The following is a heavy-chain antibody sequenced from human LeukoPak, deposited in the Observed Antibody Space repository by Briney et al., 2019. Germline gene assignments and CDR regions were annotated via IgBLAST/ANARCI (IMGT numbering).Heavy chain of an antibody. D-gene: IGHD3-10*01. CDR1: GFTFSIYW. J-gene: IGHJ4*02. V-gene: IGHV3-74*01. Sequence: GGSLRLSCAASGFTFSIYWMHWVRQAPGKGLVWVSRIRSDGRTTDYADSVKGRFTVSRDNAKNTLYLQMNGLRVEDTAVYYCVKGGRYGSGSYYFDSWGQGTLVTVSS. CDR3: VKGGRYGSGSYYFDS. CDR2: IRSDGRTT.